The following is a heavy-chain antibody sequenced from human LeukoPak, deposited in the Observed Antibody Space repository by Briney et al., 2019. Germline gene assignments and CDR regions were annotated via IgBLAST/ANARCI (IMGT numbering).Heavy chain of an antibody. CDR1: GFTFSDYY. Sequence: PGGSLRLSCAASGFTFSDYYMSWIRQAPGKGLEWVSYISSSGSTIYYADSVKARFTISRDNAKNSLYLQMNSLRAEDTAVYYCARASRSGSYLYYYYYYMDVWGKGTTVTVSS. CDR3: ARASRSGSYLYYYYYYMDV. V-gene: IGHV3-11*04. CDR2: ISSSGSTI. D-gene: IGHD1-26*01. J-gene: IGHJ6*03.